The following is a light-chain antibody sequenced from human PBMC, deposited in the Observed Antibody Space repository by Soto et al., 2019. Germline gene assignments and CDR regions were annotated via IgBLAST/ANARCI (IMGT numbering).Light chain of an antibody. CDR1: QSIDSIS. CDR2: GAS. Sequence: EIVLTQSPGTLSLFPGERATLSCRASQSIDSISLAWYQHKPGQAPRLLIYGASSRSTAIPDRSSGSGSGTDFTLTISRLEPEDFAVYYCQHNDSSLSTFGGGTKVDIK. CDR3: QHNDSSLST. J-gene: IGKJ4*01. V-gene: IGKV3-20*01.